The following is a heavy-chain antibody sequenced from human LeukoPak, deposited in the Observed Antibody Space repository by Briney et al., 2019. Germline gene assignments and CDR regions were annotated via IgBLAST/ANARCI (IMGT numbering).Heavy chain of an antibody. D-gene: IGHD6-13*01. CDR1: GFIFGDYA. J-gene: IGHJ2*01. CDR3: TRDMRHISSWHYWYFDL. CDR2: IRSKTYGGAT. Sequence: GRSLRLSCTASGFIFGDYAMSWFRQAPGKGLEWVGFIRSKTYGGATEYAASVKGRFTISRDDSKSIAYLQMNSLKTEDTAVYYCTRDMRHISSWHYWYFDLWGRGTLVTVSS. V-gene: IGHV3-49*03.